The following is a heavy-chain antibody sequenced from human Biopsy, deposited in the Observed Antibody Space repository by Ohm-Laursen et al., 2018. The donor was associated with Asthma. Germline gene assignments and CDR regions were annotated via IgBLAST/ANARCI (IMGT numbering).Heavy chain of an antibody. CDR1: GFTFDDYG. V-gene: IGHV3-9*01. Sequence: SLRLSCTAFGFTFDDYGMHWVRQAPGKGLEWVSGISWNSGNIGYADSVKGRFTIPRDNAKNSLYLQMNSLRVEDTALYYCAKATLGDIGKDYWGQGTLVTVSS. CDR2: ISWNSGNI. D-gene: IGHD2-21*01. CDR3: AKATLGDIGKDY. J-gene: IGHJ4*02.